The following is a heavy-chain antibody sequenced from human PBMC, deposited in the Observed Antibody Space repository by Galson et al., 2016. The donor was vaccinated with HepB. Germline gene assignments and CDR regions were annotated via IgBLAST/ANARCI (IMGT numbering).Heavy chain of an antibody. J-gene: IGHJ4*02. Sequence: SLRLSCAPSGFTFSYYGMHWVRQAPGKGLEWVAVIWYDGSNKYYADSVKGRFTISRDNYKKTLYLQMNSLRAEDTAVYYCVRELYGDFVPYFFEYWGQGTLVTVSS. CDR3: VRELYGDFVPYFFEY. CDR1: GFTFSYYG. CDR2: IWYDGSNK. V-gene: IGHV3-33*01. D-gene: IGHD4-17*01.